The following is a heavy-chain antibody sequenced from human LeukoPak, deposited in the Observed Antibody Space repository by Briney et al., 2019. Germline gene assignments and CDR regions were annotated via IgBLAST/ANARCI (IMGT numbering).Heavy chain of an antibody. CDR1: GGSFSGYY. J-gene: IGHJ3*02. Sequence: PSETLSLTCAVYGGSFSGYYWSWIRQPPGKGLEWIGEINHSGSTNYNPSLKSRVTISVDTSKNQFSLKLSSVTAADTAVYYCAREVDTAKNVRRAFDIWGQGTMVTVSS. D-gene: IGHD5-18*01. CDR2: INHSGST. CDR3: AREVDTAKNVRRAFDI. V-gene: IGHV4-34*01.